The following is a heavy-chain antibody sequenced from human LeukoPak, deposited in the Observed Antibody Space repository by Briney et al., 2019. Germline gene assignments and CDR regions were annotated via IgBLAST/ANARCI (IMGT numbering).Heavy chain of an antibody. CDR2: INPSGGST. J-gene: IGHJ4*02. V-gene: IGHV1-46*01. CDR3: ARVEYCNVGNCYFRPGAY. Sequence: ASVKVSCKASVYTFTSYYMHWVRQAPGQALEWMGIINPSGGSTSHAQKSQGRVTMTRDTSTSTVYMELRNLRSDDTAVYYCARVEYCNVGNCYFRPGAYWGEGTLVTVSS. D-gene: IGHD2-15*01. CDR1: VYTFTSYY.